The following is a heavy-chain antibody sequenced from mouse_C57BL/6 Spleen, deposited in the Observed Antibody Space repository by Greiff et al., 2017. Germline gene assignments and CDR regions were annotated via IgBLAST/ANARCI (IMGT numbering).Heavy chain of an antibody. V-gene: IGHV1-26*01. CDR2: INPNNGGT. CDR3: ARYSLWDYFDY. CDR1: GYTFTDYY. D-gene: IGHD1-1*02. J-gene: IGHJ2*01. Sequence: VQLQQSGPELVKPGASVKISCKASGYTFTDYYMNWVKQSHGKSLEWIGDINPNNGGTSYNQKFKGKATLTVDKSSSTAYMELRSLTSEDSAVYYCARYSLWDYFDYWGQGTTLTVSS.